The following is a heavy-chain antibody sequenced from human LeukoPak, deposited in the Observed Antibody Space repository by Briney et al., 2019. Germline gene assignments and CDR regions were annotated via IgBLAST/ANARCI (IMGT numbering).Heavy chain of an antibody. D-gene: IGHD2-2*02. Sequence: SQTLSLTCTVSGGSISSDDYYWSWIRHPPEKGLEWIGYIYYSGSTYYNASLRSRITISVDTSKNQFSLKLSSVTAADTAVYFCARGTRYCTNTSCYKTAMDVWGQGTTVTVSS. V-gene: IGHV4-30-4*01. CDR1: GGSISSDDYY. CDR2: IYYSGST. J-gene: IGHJ6*02. CDR3: ARGTRYCTNTSCYKTAMDV.